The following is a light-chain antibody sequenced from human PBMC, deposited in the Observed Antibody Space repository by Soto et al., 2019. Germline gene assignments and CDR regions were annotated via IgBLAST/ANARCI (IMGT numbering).Light chain of an antibody. CDR2: GNS. CDR1: SXNIGAGYD. Sequence: QSVLTQPPSVSGAPGQRVTISCTGSSXNIGAGYDVHWYQQLPGTAPKLLIYGNSNRPSGVPDRFSGSKSGTSASLAITGLQAEDEADYYCQSYDSSLSAFYVFGTGTKVTVL. V-gene: IGLV1-40*01. CDR3: QSYDSSLSAFYV. J-gene: IGLJ1*01.